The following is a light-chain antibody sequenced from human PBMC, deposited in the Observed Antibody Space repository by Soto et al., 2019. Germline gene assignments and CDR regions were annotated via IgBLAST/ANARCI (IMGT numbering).Light chain of an antibody. CDR2: GAS. V-gene: IGKV3-20*01. Sequence: EIVMTQSPATLSVSPGGRAPLSCRARQSISDTLAWYQQKPGQAPRLLIYGASRRATGIPDRFSGSGSGTDFTLTISRLEPEDFAVYYCQQYGSSPRTFGQGTKVDI. CDR3: QQYGSSPRT. CDR1: QSISDT. J-gene: IGKJ1*01.